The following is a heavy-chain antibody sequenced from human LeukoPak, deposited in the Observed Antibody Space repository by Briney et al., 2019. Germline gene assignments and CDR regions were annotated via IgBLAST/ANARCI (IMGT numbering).Heavy chain of an antibody. Sequence: PGGSLRLSCAVSGFTLSNSWMHWVRQAPGKGLVWVARTNGDGNDISYADSVKGRFTISRDNSKNTLYQQMNSLRAEDTAVYYCARDLFGAFDIWGQGTMVTVSS. V-gene: IGHV3-74*01. D-gene: IGHD3-10*01. J-gene: IGHJ3*02. CDR1: GFTLSNSW. CDR2: TNGDGNDI. CDR3: ARDLFGAFDI.